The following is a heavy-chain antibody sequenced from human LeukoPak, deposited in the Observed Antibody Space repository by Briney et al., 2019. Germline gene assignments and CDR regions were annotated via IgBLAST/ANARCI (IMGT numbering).Heavy chain of an antibody. Sequence: GGSLRLSCAASGLNFSKYAMTWVRQAPGKGLEWVVGISGSGDNTYYADSVKGRFTISRDDSKNSLYLQMNSLKTEDTAVYYCARSGRLNFDYWGQGTLVTVSS. D-gene: IGHD2-15*01. CDR2: ISGSGDNT. CDR1: GLNFSKYA. J-gene: IGHJ4*02. CDR3: ARSGRLNFDY. V-gene: IGHV3-23*01.